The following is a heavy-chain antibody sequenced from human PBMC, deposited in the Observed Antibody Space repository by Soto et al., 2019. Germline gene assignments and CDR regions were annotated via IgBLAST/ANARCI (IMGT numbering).Heavy chain of an antibody. V-gene: IGHV3-30-3*01. Sequence: QVQLVESGGGVVQPGRSLRLSCAASGFTFSSYAMHWVRQAPGKGLEWVAVISYDGSNKYYADSVKGRFTISRDNSKNTLYLQMNSLRAEDTAVYYCAREAMGTQAYWGQGTLVTVSS. D-gene: IGHD5-18*01. CDR2: ISYDGSNK. CDR3: AREAMGTQAY. J-gene: IGHJ4*02. CDR1: GFTFSSYA.